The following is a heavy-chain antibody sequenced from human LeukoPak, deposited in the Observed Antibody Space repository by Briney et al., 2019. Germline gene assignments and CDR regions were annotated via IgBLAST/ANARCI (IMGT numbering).Heavy chain of an antibody. D-gene: IGHD3-10*01. CDR3: ANRYYYGSGSPPYYFDY. CDR1: GFTFSIYG. CDR2: MSGSGGST. J-gene: IGHJ4*02. Sequence: GGSLRLSCAASGFTFSIYGMSWVRQAPGRGLEWVSAMSGSGGSTYYADSVKGRFTISRDNSKNTLYLQMNSLRAEDTAVYYCANRYYYGSGSPPYYFDYWGQGTLVTVSS. V-gene: IGHV3-23*01.